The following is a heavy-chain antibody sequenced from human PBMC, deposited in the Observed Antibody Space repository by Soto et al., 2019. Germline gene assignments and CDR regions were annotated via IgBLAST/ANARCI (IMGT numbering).Heavy chain of an antibody. CDR1: GFTFSSYA. J-gene: IGHJ4*02. CDR2: ISGSGGST. V-gene: IGHV3-23*01. CDR3: AKDSVIAAAAEGYFDY. Sequence: GGSLRLSCAASGFTFSSYAMSWVRQAPGKGLEWVSAISGSGGSTYYAASVKGRFTISRDNSKNTLYLQMNSLRAGDTAVYYCAKDSVIAAAAEGYFDYWGQGTLVTVSS. D-gene: IGHD6-13*01.